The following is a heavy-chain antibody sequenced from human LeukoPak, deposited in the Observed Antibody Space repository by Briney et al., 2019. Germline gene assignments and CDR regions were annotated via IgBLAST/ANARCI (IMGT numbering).Heavy chain of an antibody. Sequence: GGSLRLSCAASGFTFSSYSMNWVRQAPGKGLEWASAISGSGGSTYYADSVKGRFTISRDNSKNTLYLQMNSLRAEDTAVYYCAKGTGTPYGSGDYWGQGTLVTVSS. D-gene: IGHD3-10*01. CDR3: AKGTGTPYGSGDY. J-gene: IGHJ4*02. CDR2: ISGSGGST. V-gene: IGHV3-23*01. CDR1: GFTFSSYS.